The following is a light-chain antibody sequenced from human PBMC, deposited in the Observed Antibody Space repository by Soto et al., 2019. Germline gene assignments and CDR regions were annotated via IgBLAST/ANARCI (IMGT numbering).Light chain of an antibody. V-gene: IGKV3-20*01. CDR1: QSVSSTY. J-gene: IGKJ2*01. CDR3: QQYGSSPPYT. CDR2: GAS. Sequence: EIVLTQSPGTLSLSPGDRATLSCRASQSVSSTYLAWYQQKLGQAPRLLIYGASRRATGIPDRFSGSGSGTDFTLNISRLEPEDFAVYYCQQYGSSPPYTFGQGTKLEIK.